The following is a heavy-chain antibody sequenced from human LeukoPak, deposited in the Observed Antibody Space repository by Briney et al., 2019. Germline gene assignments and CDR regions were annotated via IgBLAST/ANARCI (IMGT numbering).Heavy chain of an antibody. V-gene: IGHV3-13*01. Sequence: PGGSLRLSCAASGFTFSSYDFPWVRQATGKGLQWVSAIGTAGDTYYLDSVKGRFTISRENAKNSLYLQMNSLRAGDTAVYYCAREAAHCSNGVCPLDYWGQGTLVTVSS. D-gene: IGHD2-8*01. CDR3: AREAAHCSNGVCPLDY. CDR1: GFTFSSYD. J-gene: IGHJ4*02. CDR2: IGTAGDT.